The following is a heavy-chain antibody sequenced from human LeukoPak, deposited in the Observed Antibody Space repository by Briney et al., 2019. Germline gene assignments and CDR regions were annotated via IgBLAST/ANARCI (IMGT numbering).Heavy chain of an antibody. D-gene: IGHD3-9*01. CDR1: GGSFSGYY. CDR2: INHSGST. Sequence: PSETLSLTCAVYGGSFSGYYWSWIRQPPGKGLEWIGEINHSGSTNYNPSLKSRVTISVDTSKNQFSLKLSSVTAVDTAVYYCARGSDILTGYYRTWGQGTLVTVSS. V-gene: IGHV4-34*01. CDR3: ARGSDILTGYYRT. J-gene: IGHJ5*02.